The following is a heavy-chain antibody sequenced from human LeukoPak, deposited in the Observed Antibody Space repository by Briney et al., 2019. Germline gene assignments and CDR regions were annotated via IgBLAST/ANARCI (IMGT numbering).Heavy chain of an antibody. V-gene: IGHV3-66*01. D-gene: IGHD4-17*01. J-gene: IGHJ4*02. CDR1: GFTVSSNY. CDR2: IYSDGST. CDR3: ARGTETAYFDC. Sequence: GGSLRLSCVASGFTVSSNYMNWVRQAPGKGLEWVSVIYSDGSTYYADSVKGRFTISRDNSKNTLHLQLNSLRAEDTAVYYCARGTETAYFDCWGQGTLVTVSS.